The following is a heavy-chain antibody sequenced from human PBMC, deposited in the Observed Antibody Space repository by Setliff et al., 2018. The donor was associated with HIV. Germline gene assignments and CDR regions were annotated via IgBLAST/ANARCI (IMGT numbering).Heavy chain of an antibody. CDR1: GYTFTRYY. J-gene: IGHJ3*01. CDR3: AREGPGHSNDRGAFDF. V-gene: IGHV1-46*01. CDR2: INPTVGRI. Sequence: ASVKVSCKASGYTFTRYYIHWVRQVPGQGLEWMGIINPTVGRINYAQNLQGRVTMTRDTSTSTVYMELSSLRSDDTAVYYCAREGPGHSNDRGAFDFWGQGTMVTVSS. D-gene: IGHD4-4*01.